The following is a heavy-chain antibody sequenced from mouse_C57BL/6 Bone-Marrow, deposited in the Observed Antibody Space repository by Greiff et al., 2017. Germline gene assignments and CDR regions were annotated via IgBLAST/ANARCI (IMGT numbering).Heavy chain of an antibody. D-gene: IGHD1-1*01. V-gene: IGHV5-16*01. CDR1: GFTFSDYY. CDR3: ASSINYAMDY. J-gene: IGHJ4*01. CDR2: INYDGSST. Sequence: EVKLMESEGGLVQPGSSMKLSCTASGFTFSDYYMAWVRQVPEKGLEWVANINYDGSSTYYLDSLKSRFIISRDNAKNILYLQMSSLKSEDTATYYCASSINYAMDYWGQGTSVTVSS.